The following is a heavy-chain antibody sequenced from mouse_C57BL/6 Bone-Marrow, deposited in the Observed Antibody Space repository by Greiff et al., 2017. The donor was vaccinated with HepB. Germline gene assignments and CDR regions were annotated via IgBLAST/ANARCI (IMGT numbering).Heavy chain of an antibody. J-gene: IGHJ4*01. CDR3: ARSTFGDY. CDR2: IDPSDSYT. CDR1: GYTFTSYW. Sequence: QVQLQQPGAELVMPGASVKLSCKASGYTFTSYWMHWVKQRPGQGLEWIGKIDPSDSYTNYNQKFKGKSTLTVDKSSSTAYMQLSSLTSEGTAVYYCARSTFGDYWGQGTSVDVSS. D-gene: IGHD6-1*01. V-gene: IGHV1-69*01.